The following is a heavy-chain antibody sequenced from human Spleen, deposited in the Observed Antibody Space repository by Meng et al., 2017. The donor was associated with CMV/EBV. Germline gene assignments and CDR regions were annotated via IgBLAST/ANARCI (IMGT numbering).Heavy chain of an antibody. CDR2: FNYRGGT. D-gene: IGHD5-24*01. CDR1: DGSISSYY. Sequence: SETLSLTCTVSDGSISSYYWSWIRQPPGKGLEWIGYFNYRGGTNYNPSLKSRVTISVDTSKNQFSLKLSSVTAADTAVYYCARGGNFEPDFDYWGQGTLVTVSS. CDR3: ARGGNFEPDFDY. V-gene: IGHV4-59*01. J-gene: IGHJ4*02.